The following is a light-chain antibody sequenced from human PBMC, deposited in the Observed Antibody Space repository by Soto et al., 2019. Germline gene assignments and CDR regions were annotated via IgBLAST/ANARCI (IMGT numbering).Light chain of an antibody. Sequence: DIQMTQSPSTLSASVGDRVTITCRASQSVGTWLAWYQQKPGKAPNLLIYDASSLESGVPSRFSGSGSGTDFTLTISSLQPDDFATYYCQQYNIYWTFGQGTKVDIK. V-gene: IGKV1-5*01. CDR2: DAS. CDR1: QSVGTW. CDR3: QQYNIYWT. J-gene: IGKJ1*01.